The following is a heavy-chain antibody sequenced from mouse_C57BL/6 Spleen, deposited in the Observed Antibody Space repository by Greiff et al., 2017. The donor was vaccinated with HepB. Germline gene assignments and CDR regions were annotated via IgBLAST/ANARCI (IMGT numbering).Heavy chain of an antibody. CDR3: ARSRRGANWLFAY. D-gene: IGHD4-1*01. Sequence: EVKLMESGGGLVKPGGSLKLSCAASGFTFSSYAMSLVRQTPEKRLEWVATISDGGSYTYYPDNVKGRFTIFRDNAKNNLYLQMSHLKSEDTAMYYCARSRRGANWLFAYWGQGTLVTVSA. CDR1: GFTFSSYA. CDR2: ISDGGSYT. V-gene: IGHV5-4*03. J-gene: IGHJ3*01.